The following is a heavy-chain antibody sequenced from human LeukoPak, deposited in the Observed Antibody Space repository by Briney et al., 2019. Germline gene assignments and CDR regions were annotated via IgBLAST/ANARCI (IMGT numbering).Heavy chain of an antibody. J-gene: IGHJ4*02. CDR1: GYSISSGYY. Sequence: SETLSLTCAVSGYSISSGYYWGWIRQPPGKGLEWIGSIYHSGSTYYNPSLKSRVTISVDTSKNQFSLKLCSVTAADTAVYYCARSALLWFGELLPGDYWGQGTLVTVPS. CDR3: ARSALLWFGELLPGDY. CDR2: IYHSGST. V-gene: IGHV4-38-2*01. D-gene: IGHD3-10*01.